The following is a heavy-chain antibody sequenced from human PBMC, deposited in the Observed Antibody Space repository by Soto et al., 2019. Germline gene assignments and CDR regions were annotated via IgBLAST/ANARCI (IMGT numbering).Heavy chain of an antibody. CDR1: GFTFSSYA. CDR3: AKDHYSTTTVPRWFDL. Sequence: PGGSLRLSCAASGFTFSSYAMSWVRQAPGKGLEWVSAISGSGGSTYYADSVKGRFTISRDNSKNTLYLQMNSLRAEDTAVYYCAKDHYSTTTVPRWFDLWGQGTLVTVSS. D-gene: IGHD4-17*01. J-gene: IGHJ5*02. CDR2: ISGSGGST. V-gene: IGHV3-23*01.